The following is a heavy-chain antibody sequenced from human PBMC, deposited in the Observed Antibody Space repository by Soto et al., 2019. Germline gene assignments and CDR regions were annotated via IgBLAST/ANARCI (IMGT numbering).Heavy chain of an antibody. CDR1: GFTFSSYG. V-gene: IGHV3-23*01. CDR2: ISGSGGST. Sequence: GGSLRLSCAASGFTFSSYGMHWVRQAPGKGLEWVSAISGSGGSTYYADSVKGRFTISRDNSKNTLYLQMNSLRAEDTAVYYCAKDGATRVVVVAATPGWFDPWGQGTLVTVSS. CDR3: AKDGATRVVVVAATPGWFDP. D-gene: IGHD2-15*01. J-gene: IGHJ5*02.